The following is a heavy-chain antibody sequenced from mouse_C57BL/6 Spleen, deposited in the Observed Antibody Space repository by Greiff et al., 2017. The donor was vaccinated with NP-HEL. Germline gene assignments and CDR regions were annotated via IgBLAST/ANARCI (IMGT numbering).Heavy chain of an antibody. CDR3: AGGSSSYYFDD. CDR2: IDPSDSET. J-gene: IGHJ2*01. Sequence: QVQLQQPGAELVRPGSSVKLSCKASGYTFTSYWMHWVKQRPIQGLEWIGNIDPSDSETHYNQKFKDKATLTVDKSSSTAYMQLSSLTSEDSAVDYCAGGSSSYYFDDWGKGTTLTVSS. CDR1: GYTFTSYW. D-gene: IGHD1-1*01. V-gene: IGHV1-52*01.